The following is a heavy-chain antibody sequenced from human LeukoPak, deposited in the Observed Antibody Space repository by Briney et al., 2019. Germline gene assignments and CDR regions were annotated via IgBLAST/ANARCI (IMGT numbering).Heavy chain of an antibody. D-gene: IGHD3-3*01. J-gene: IGHJ4*02. V-gene: IGHV3-7*03. CDR3: ARDQYDTWSRRGNFDS. CDR2: IKLDGSEK. Sequence: GGSLRLSCAASGFTFNNYWMSWVRQAPGKGLEWVANIKLDGSEKNYVDSVKGRFTISRDNTKNPLYLQMNSLRAEDTAVFYCARDQYDTWSRRGNFDSWGQGTLVIVSS. CDR1: GFTFNNYW.